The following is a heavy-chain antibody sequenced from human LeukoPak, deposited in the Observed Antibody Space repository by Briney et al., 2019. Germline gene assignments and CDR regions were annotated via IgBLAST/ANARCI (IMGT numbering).Heavy chain of an antibody. D-gene: IGHD2-2*01. Sequence: GASVKVSCKASGYTFTTYGISWVRQAPGQGLEWMGWISAYNGNTNYAQKLQGRVTMTTDTSTSTAYMELRSLRSDDTAVYYCARDGVQGIVVVPAAREERFDPWGQGTLVTVSS. CDR1: GYTFTTYG. J-gene: IGHJ5*02. V-gene: IGHV1-18*01. CDR2: ISAYNGNT. CDR3: ARDGVQGIVVVPAAREERFDP.